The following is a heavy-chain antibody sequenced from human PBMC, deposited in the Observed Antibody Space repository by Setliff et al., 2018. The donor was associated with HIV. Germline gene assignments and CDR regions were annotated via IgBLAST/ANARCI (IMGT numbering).Heavy chain of an antibody. V-gene: IGHV5-51*01. CDR3: ARHTNYYDSSGSFDY. CDR2: IYPGDSDL. Sequence: GESLKISCKGSGYSFTAYWIGWVRQMPGKGLEWMGIIYPGDSDLTYSPSFQGQVTISADKSITTAYLQWSSLKASATAMYYCARHTNYYDSSGSFDYWGQGTLVTVSS. J-gene: IGHJ4*02. D-gene: IGHD3-22*01. CDR1: GYSFTAYW.